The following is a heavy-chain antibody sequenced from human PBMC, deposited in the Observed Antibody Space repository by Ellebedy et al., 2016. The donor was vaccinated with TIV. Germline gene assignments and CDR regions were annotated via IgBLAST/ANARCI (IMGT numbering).Heavy chain of an antibody. CDR2: LSFTGGT. D-gene: IGHD1-26*01. CDR3: ARLHDGPMGDISYIDH. V-gene: IGHV3-53*01. CDR1: GFIVSSHY. J-gene: IGHJ4*02. Sequence: PSETLSLSCAVSGFIVSSHYMSWVRQTPKTGLVWVAILSFTGGTNYADSARGRFVISRDSSKNTLYLEMNSLRAEDTAVYFCARLHDGPMGDISYIDHWGQGTRVTVSS.